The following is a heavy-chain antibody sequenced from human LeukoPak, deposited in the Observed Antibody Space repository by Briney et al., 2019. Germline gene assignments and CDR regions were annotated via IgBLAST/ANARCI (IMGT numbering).Heavy chain of an antibody. CDR1: GFTFSSYW. CDR3: AKVFFGDTAFFDY. D-gene: IGHD3-16*01. CDR2: ISGDGGST. V-gene: IGHV3-43*02. Sequence: GGSLRLSCAAPGFTFSSYWMSWVRQAPGKGLEWVSLISGDGGSTYYADSVKGRFTISRDNSKNSLYLQMNSLRTEDTALYYCAKVFFGDTAFFDYWGQGTLVTVSS. J-gene: IGHJ4*02.